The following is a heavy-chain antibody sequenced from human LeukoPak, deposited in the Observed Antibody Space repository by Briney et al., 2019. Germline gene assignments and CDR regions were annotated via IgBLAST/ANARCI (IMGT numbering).Heavy chain of an antibody. D-gene: IGHD3-10*01. J-gene: IGHJ4*02. V-gene: IGHV3-23*01. CDR1: GFSFTTHA. CDR2: ISGSGGST. Sequence: PGGSLRLSCVASGFSFTTHAMGWVRQAPGKGLEWVSHISGSGGSTKYSGSVKGRFTISRDNSKNTLYLQINSLGADDTAVYYCAKDQDPHSYGSGSYAPFGYWGQGTLVTVSS. CDR3: AKDQDPHSYGSGSYAPFGY.